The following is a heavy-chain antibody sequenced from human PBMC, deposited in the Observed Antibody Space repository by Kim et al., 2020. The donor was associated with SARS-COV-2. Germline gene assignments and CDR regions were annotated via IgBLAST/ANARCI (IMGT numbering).Heavy chain of an antibody. CDR1: GGSISSSSYY. V-gene: IGHV4-39*07. D-gene: IGHD3-16*02. CDR3: ARDQGVIMGSNAFDI. Sequence: SETLSLTCTVSGGSISSSSYYWGWIRQPPGKGLEWIGSIYYSGSTYYNPSLKSRVTISVDTSKNQFSLKLSSVTAADTAVYYCARDQGVIMGSNAFDIWGQGTMVTVSS. CDR2: IYYSGST. J-gene: IGHJ3*02.